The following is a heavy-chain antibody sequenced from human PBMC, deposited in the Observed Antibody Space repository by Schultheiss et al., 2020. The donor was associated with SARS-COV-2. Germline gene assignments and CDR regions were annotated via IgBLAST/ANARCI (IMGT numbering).Heavy chain of an antibody. Sequence: GGSLRLSCAASGFTFSSYGMHWVRQAPGKGLEWVAVIWYDGSNKYYADSVKGRFTISRDNSKNTLYLQMNSLRAEDTALYYCAKGPWYGEGGYFDLWGRGTLVTVSS. CDR3: AKGPWYGEGGYFDL. CDR2: IWYDGSNK. D-gene: IGHD4-17*01. J-gene: IGHJ2*01. CDR1: GFTFSSYG. V-gene: IGHV3-30*02.